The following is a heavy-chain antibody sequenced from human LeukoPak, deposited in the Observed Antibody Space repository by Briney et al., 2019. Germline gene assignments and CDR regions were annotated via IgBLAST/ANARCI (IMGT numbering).Heavy chain of an antibody. CDR2: INHSGST. D-gene: IGHD5-24*01. CDR3: ARGQRGRWLQSPFGY. J-gene: IGHJ4*02. V-gene: IGHV4-34*01. CDR1: GGSLSGYY. Sequence: PSETLSLTCAVYGGSLSGYYWSWIRQPPGKGLEWIGEINHSGSTNYNPSLKSRVTISVDTSKNQFSLKLSSVTAADTAVYYCARGQRGRWLQSPFGYWGQGTLVTVSS.